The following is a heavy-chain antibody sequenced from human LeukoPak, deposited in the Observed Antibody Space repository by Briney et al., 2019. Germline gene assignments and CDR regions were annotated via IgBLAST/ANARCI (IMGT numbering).Heavy chain of an antibody. D-gene: IGHD3-10*01. Sequence: ASVKVSCKASGYTFTSYYMNWVRQAPGQGLEWMGIINPSGGSTSYAQKFQGRVTMTRDTSTSTVYMELSSLRSEDTAVYYCARRVPYGSGSYYNPLGYWGQGTLVTVSS. CDR3: ARRVPYGSGSYYNPLGY. CDR1: GYTFTSYY. CDR2: INPSGGST. J-gene: IGHJ4*02. V-gene: IGHV1-46*01.